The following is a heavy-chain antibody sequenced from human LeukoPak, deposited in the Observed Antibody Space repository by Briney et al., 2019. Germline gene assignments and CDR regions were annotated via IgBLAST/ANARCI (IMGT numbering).Heavy chain of an antibody. Sequence: SETLSLTCTVSGGSIGSGGYYWSWIRQHPGKGLEWIGYIYYSGSTYYNPSLKSRVTISVDTSKNQFSLKLSSVTAADTAVYYCAREGNYDSSGPDAFDIWGQGTMVTVSS. CDR3: AREGNYDSSGPDAFDI. V-gene: IGHV4-31*03. CDR2: IYYSGST. CDR1: GGSIGSGGYY. J-gene: IGHJ3*02. D-gene: IGHD3-22*01.